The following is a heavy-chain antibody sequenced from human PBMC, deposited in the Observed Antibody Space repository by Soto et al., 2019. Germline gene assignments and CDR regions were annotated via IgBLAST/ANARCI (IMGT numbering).Heavy chain of an antibody. J-gene: IGHJ6*02. D-gene: IGHD3-9*01. V-gene: IGHV1-46*01. CDR1: VHTFIRYY. CDR2: IHLKACST. CDR3: ASGDPDILTNYRYSMDV. Sequence: ASVTVSCKASVHTFIRYYLHWVRQAPGQGLAGIGIIHLKACSTRYAQRFQDRVTITRDTSTSTVYMDTNKQRSEETAVYDCASGDPDILTNYRYSMDVWGQGTTVTVSS.